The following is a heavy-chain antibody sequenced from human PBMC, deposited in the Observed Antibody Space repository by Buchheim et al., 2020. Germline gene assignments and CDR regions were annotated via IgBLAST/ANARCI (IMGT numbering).Heavy chain of an antibody. Sequence: QVQLVQSGAEVREPGASLKVSCKASGYTFTEYHIHWVRQAPGQGLEWMGWINPHSGATNYGQKFQGWVTMTRHTSTSTAYMEFTRLRSDDTAVYYCAKGDLHIVATLLEDTMPAMDVWGQGT. D-gene: IGHD5-12*01. CDR3: AKGDLHIVATLLEDTMPAMDV. J-gene: IGHJ6*02. V-gene: IGHV1-2*04. CDR1: GYTFTEYH. CDR2: INPHSGAT.